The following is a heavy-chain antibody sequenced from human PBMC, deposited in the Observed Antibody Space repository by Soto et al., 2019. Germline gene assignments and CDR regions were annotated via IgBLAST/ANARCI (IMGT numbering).Heavy chain of an antibody. Sequence: TAETLSVTCTFSVGSISSGDYDWSWIRQPPGKGLEWIGYIYYSGSTYYNPSPKSRVTISVDTSKNQLSLKLSSVTAADTAVYYCARGLRQMVTFDYWGQGTMVTVSS. CDR3: ARGLRQMVTFDY. V-gene: IGHV4-30-4*01. CDR1: VGSISSGDYD. CDR2: IYYSGST. J-gene: IGHJ4*02. D-gene: IGHD6-13*01.